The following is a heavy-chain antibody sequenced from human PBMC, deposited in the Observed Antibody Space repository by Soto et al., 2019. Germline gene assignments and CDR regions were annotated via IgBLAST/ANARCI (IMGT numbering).Heavy chain of an antibody. CDR1: GGSISSSSYY. J-gene: IGHJ4*02. Sequence: SETLSLTCTVSGGSISSSSYYWGWIRQPPGKGLEWIGSIFYSGSTYYNPSLKSRVTISVDTSKNQFSLKLSSVTAADTAVYYCARGGNYDSSGLYYFDYWGQGTLVTVSS. D-gene: IGHD3-22*01. V-gene: IGHV4-39*01. CDR2: IFYSGST. CDR3: ARGGNYDSSGLYYFDY.